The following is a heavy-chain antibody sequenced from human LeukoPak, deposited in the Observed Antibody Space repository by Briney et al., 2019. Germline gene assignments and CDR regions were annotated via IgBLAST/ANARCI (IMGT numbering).Heavy chain of an antibody. J-gene: IGHJ4*02. CDR1: GGSFSGYY. V-gene: IGHV4-34*01. Sequence: PSESLSLTCAVYGGSFSGYYWSWIRQPPGKGLEWIGEINHSGSTNYNPSLKSRVTISVDTSKNQFSMKLSSVTAADTAVYYCARAPDIVATYCLDYWGQGTLVTVSS. D-gene: IGHD5-12*01. CDR2: INHSGST. CDR3: ARAPDIVATYCLDY.